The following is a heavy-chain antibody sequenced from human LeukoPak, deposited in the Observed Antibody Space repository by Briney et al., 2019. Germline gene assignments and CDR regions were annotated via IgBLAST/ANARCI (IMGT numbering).Heavy chain of an antibody. V-gene: IGHV3-7*01. Sequence: PGGSRRLSCAASGFTFSCYWMSWVRQAPGKGLEWVANINQDGSEKYYVDSVKGRFTISRDNAKNSLYLQMNSLRAEDTAVYYCARERALDIWGQGTMVTVSS. CDR3: ARERALDI. CDR2: INQDGSEK. J-gene: IGHJ3*02. CDR1: GFTFSCYW.